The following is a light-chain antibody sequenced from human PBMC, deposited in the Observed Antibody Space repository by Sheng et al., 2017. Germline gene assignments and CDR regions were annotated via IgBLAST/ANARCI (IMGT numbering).Light chain of an antibody. J-gene: IGLJ3*02. CDR3: ATWDSSLSAWV. CDR1: KLGNEY. CDR2: RDT. Sequence: SYELTQPPSVSVSPGQTARITCSGDKLGNEYACWYQQRPGQSPVLVIYRDTKRPSGIPDRFSGSKFGTSATLGITGLQTGDEADYYCATWDSSLSAWVFGGGTKVTVL. V-gene: IGLV3-1*01.